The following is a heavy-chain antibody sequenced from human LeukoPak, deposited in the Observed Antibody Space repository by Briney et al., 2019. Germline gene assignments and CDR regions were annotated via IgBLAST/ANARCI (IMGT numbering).Heavy chain of an antibody. Sequence: GGSLRLSCAASGFTFSSYSMNWVRQAPGEGLEWVSSISSSSSYIYYADSVKGRFTISRDNAKNSLYLQMNSLRAEDTAVYYCARSPGATNFDYWGQGTLVTVSS. D-gene: IGHD3-10*01. J-gene: IGHJ4*02. CDR3: ARSPGATNFDY. V-gene: IGHV3-21*01. CDR1: GFTFSSYS. CDR2: ISSSSSYI.